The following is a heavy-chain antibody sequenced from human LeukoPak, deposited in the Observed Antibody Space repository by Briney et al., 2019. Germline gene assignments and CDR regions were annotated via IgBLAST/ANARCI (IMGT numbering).Heavy chain of an antibody. Sequence: SETLSLTCTVSGGSTSSSSYYWGWIRQPPGKGLEWIGSIYYSGSTYYNPSLKSRVTVPVDTSKNQFSLKLSSVTAADTAVYYCARQYYDSSGYYYVVGGFDYWGQGTLVTVSS. CDR1: GGSTSSSSYY. CDR3: ARQYYDSSGYYYVVGGFDY. D-gene: IGHD3-22*01. CDR2: IYYSGST. J-gene: IGHJ4*02. V-gene: IGHV4-39*01.